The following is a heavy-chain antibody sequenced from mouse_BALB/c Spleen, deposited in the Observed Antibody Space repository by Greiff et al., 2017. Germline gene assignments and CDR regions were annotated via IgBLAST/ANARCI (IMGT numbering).Heavy chain of an antibody. CDR1: GFSLTSYG. J-gene: IGHJ4*01. V-gene: IGHV2-9*02. CDR3: ARGHYYGSSYYAMDY. CDR2: IWAGGST. D-gene: IGHD1-1*01. Sequence: LQESGPALLAPSQSLSITCTVSGFSLTSYGVHWVRQPPGKGLEWLGVIWAGGSTNDNSALMSRLSISKDNSKSQVFLKMNSLQTDDTAMYYCARGHYYGSSYYAMDYWGQGTSVTVSS.